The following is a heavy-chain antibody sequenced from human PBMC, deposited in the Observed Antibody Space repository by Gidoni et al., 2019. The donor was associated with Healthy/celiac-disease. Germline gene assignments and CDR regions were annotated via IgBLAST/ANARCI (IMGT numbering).Heavy chain of an antibody. D-gene: IGHD6-19*01. CDR3: ARSAVFRYYYYYGMDV. V-gene: IGHV4-39*01. J-gene: IGHJ6*02. CDR1: GGSISSSSYY. Sequence: QLQLQESGPGLVKPSETLSLPCTVSGGSISSSSYYWGWIRQPPGKGLEWIGSIYYSGSTYYNPSLKSRVTISVDTSKNQFSLKLSSVTAADTAVYYCARSAVFRYYYYYGMDVWGQGTTVTVSS. CDR2: IYYSGST.